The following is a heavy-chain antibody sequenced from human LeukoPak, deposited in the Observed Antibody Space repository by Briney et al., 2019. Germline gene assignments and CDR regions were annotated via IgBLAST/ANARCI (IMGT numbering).Heavy chain of an antibody. CDR1: GFTFSDYY. Sequence: GGSLRLSCAASGFTFSDYYMSWIRQAPGKGLEWVSYISSSGSTIYYADSVKGRFTISRDNAKNSLYLQMNSLRAEDTAVYYCARVSGSLPALYYYYGMDVWGQGTTVTVSS. D-gene: IGHD2-15*01. V-gene: IGHV3-11*01. J-gene: IGHJ6*02. CDR3: ARVSGSLPALYYYYGMDV. CDR2: ISSSGSTI.